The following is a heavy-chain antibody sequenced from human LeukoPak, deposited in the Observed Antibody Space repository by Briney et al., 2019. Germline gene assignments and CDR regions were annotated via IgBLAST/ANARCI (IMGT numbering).Heavy chain of an antibody. CDR1: GFTFSSYG. J-gene: IGHJ6*04. D-gene: IGHD4-17*01. CDR3: ANTVTTYYYYGMDV. V-gene: IGHV3-30*18. CDR2: ISYDGSNK. Sequence: GRSLRLSCAASGFTFSSYGMRWVRQAPGKGLEWVAVISYDGSNKYYADSVKGRFTISRDNSKNTLYLQMNSLRAEDTAVYYCANTVTTYYYYGMDVWGKGTTVTVSS.